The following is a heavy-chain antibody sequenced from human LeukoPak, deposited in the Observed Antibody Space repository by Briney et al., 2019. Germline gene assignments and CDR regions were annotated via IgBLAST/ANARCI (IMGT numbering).Heavy chain of an antibody. Sequence: GESLKISCKGSGYSFTNYWIGWARQMPGKGLEWMGIIYPGDSDTRYIPSFQGQVTISADKSINTAYLQWSSLKASDTAMYYCARLGSMTTVTTYFDYWGQGTLVTVSS. J-gene: IGHJ4*02. CDR3: ARLGSMTTVTTYFDY. D-gene: IGHD4-17*01. CDR1: GYSFTNYW. CDR2: IYPGDSDT. V-gene: IGHV5-51*01.